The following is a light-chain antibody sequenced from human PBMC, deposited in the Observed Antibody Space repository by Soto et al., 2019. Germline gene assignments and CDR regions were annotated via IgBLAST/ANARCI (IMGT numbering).Light chain of an antibody. CDR3: QQRSDWPAIT. V-gene: IGKV3-11*01. CDR2: DAS. CDR1: QSVSSY. Sequence: ETVLTQSPATLSLSPGERATLSCRASQSVSSYLAWYQQKPGQAPRLLIYDASNRATGIPARFSGSGSGTDFTLTSSSLEPEDLAVYYCQQRSDWPAITFGQGTRLEI. J-gene: IGKJ5*01.